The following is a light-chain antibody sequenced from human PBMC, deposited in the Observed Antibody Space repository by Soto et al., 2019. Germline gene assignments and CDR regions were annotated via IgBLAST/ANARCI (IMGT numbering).Light chain of an antibody. J-gene: IGLJ2*01. CDR2: EAT. Sequence: QAVVTQEPSVTVSPGGTVTLTCGSSTGTVTSGHFPYWFQQKPGQGPKTPIYEATNKYSWTPARFSGSLLGGKAALTLSGAQPEDEADYYCWLSFNDDRVFGGGTKLTVL. V-gene: IGLV7-46*01. CDR3: WLSFNDDRV. CDR1: TGTVTSGHF.